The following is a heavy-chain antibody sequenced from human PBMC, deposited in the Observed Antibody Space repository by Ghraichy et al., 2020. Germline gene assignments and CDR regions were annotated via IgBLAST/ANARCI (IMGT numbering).Heavy chain of an antibody. D-gene: IGHD4-23*01. J-gene: IGHJ6*02. CDR1: GFSFSGYS. CDR3: ARGSSVVRFYYYDGMDV. CDR2: ITSSSRTK. Sequence: GESLNISCLGSGFSFSGYSMNWVRQSPGKGLEWVSYITSSSRTKSYADSVKGRFTISRDNAQNSLYLQMNSLRDEDTAVYYCARGSSVVRFYYYDGMDVWGQGTTVTVSS. V-gene: IGHV3-48*02.